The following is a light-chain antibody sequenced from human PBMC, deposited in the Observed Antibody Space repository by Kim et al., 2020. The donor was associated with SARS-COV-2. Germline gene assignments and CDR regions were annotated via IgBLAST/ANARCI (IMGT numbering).Light chain of an antibody. CDR2: PAS. V-gene: IGKV1D-12*01. CDR1: QGISSW. Sequence: SSVGDSVTIPCRASQGISSWLAWYQQKPGKAPKLLIYPASSLQSGVPSRFSGSGSGTDFSLTISSLQPEDFATYYCQQANSFPITFGQGTRLEIK. J-gene: IGKJ5*01. CDR3: QQANSFPIT.